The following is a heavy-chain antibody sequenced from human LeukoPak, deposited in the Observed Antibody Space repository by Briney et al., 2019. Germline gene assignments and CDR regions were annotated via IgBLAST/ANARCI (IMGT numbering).Heavy chain of an antibody. D-gene: IGHD3-16*01. CDR2: ISGSGSTI. CDR1: GFTFSNYA. Sequence: GGSLRLSCAASGFTFSNYAMSWVRQAPGKGLEWVSAISGSGSTIYYADSVKGRFTISRDNAKNSLYLQMNSLRAEDTAVYYCASSGGYWGQGTMVTVSS. V-gene: IGHV3-11*04. CDR3: ASSGGY. J-gene: IGHJ3*01.